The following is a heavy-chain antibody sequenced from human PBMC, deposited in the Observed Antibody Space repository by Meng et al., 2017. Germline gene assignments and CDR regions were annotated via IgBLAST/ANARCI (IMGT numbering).Heavy chain of an antibody. CDR1: GGSFSGSY. J-gene: IGHJ5*02. Sequence: QVQRQQGGAGLLKPSETLSLTCAVYGGSFSGSYWSWIRQPPGKGLEWIGEINHSGSTNYNPSLKSRVTISVDTSKNQFSLKLSSVTAADTAVYYCARRRGGSSDWFDPWGQGTLVTVSS. D-gene: IGHD6-6*01. V-gene: IGHV4-34*01. CDR3: ARRRGGSSDWFDP. CDR2: INHSGST.